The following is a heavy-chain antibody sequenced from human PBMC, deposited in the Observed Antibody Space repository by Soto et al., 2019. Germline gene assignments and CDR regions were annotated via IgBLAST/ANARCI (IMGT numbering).Heavy chain of an antibody. Sequence: QVQLVQSGAEVKKPGASVKISCKASGYYFTSHGISWVRQAPGQGLEWMGWISAYNGNTHYVQKFQERVTMTTDTSTNTAYMELRSLISDDTAVYYCARDPPITGSLRGTPLMDVWGQGTTVTVSS. V-gene: IGHV1-18*04. J-gene: IGHJ6*02. CDR1: GYYFTSHG. D-gene: IGHD1-20*01. CDR2: ISAYNGNT. CDR3: ARDPPITGSLRGTPLMDV.